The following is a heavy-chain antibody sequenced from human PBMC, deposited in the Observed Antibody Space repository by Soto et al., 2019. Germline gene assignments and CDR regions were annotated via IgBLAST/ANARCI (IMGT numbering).Heavy chain of an antibody. CDR3: ARVDVYGTIDY. J-gene: IGHJ4*02. D-gene: IGHD3-16*01. Sequence: PGGSLRLSCAASGFTFSSYWMRWVRQAPGKGLVWVSRINSDGSSTSYADSVKGRFTISRDNAKNTLYLQMNSLRAEDTAVYYCARVDVYGTIDYWGQGTLVTVSS. CDR2: INSDGSST. CDR1: GFTFSSYW. V-gene: IGHV3-74*01.